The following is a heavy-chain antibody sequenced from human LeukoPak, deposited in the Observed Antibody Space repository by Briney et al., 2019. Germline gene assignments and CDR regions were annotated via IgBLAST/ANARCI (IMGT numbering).Heavy chain of an antibody. D-gene: IGHD6-13*01. V-gene: IGHV4-4*07. Sequence: PSETLSLTCTVSGGSISSYYWSWIRQPAGKGLEWIGRIYTSGSTNYNPSLKSRVTMSVDTSKNQFSLKLSSVTAADTAVYYCARDCRLEICKDLVSRQQLGNYYYYYMDVWGKGTTVTVSS. J-gene: IGHJ6*03. CDR3: ARDCRLEICKDLVSRQQLGNYYYYYMDV. CDR2: IYTSGST. CDR1: GGSISSYY.